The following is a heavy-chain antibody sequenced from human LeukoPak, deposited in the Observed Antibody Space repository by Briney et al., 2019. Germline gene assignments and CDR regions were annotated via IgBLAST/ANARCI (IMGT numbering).Heavy chain of an antibody. J-gene: IGHJ4*02. Sequence: ASVKVSCKASGGTFSSYAISWVRQAPGQGLEWMGGIIPIFGTANYAQKFQGRVTITADESTSTAYMELSSLRSEDTAVYYCARHPGYSSGWYISYFDYWGQGTLVTVSS. CDR3: ARHPGYSSGWYISYFDY. V-gene: IGHV1-69*13. CDR1: GGTFSSYA. CDR2: IIPIFGTA. D-gene: IGHD6-19*01.